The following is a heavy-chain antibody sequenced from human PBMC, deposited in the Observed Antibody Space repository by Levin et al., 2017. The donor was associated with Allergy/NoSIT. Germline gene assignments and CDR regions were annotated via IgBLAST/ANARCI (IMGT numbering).Heavy chain of an antibody. J-gene: IGHJ6*03. CDR1: GYTFTGYY. Sequence: ASVKVSCKASGYTFTGYYMHWVRQAPGQGLEWMGWINPNSGGTNYAQKFQGRVTMTRDTSISTAYMELSRLRSDDTAGYYCARQGCSSTSCYFHYYYRDAWGKGTTVTVS. CDR2: INPNSGGT. D-gene: IGHD2-2*01. V-gene: IGHV1-2*02. CDR3: ARQGCSSTSCYFHYYYRDA.